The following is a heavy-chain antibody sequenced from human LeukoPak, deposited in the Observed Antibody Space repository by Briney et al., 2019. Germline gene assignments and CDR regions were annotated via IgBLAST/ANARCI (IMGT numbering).Heavy chain of an antibody. J-gene: IGHJ3*02. CDR3: ARANRAFDI. Sequence: PGRSLRLSCAASGFTFWNYGMHWVRQAPGKGLEWVAVISKDGGSNKYHADSVKGRFTISRDNSMNTLYLQMNSLRAEDTAVYYCARANRAFDIWGQGTMVTVSS. CDR1: GFTFWNYG. V-gene: IGHV3-30*03. CDR2: ISKDGGSNK.